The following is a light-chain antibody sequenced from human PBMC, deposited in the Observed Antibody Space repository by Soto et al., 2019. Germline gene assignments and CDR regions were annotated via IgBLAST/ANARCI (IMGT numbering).Light chain of an antibody. J-gene: IGKJ1*01. V-gene: IGKV2-28*01. CDR3: MQTLQTPRT. CDR1: QSLLYSDAYNY. Sequence: DIVMTQSPLSLPVTPGEPASISCRSSQSLLYSDAYNYLDWYLQKPGQSPQLLIYLGSSRASGVPDRFSGSGSGTDFTLKISRVQAEDIGVYYCMQTLQTPRTFGQGTKV. CDR2: LGS.